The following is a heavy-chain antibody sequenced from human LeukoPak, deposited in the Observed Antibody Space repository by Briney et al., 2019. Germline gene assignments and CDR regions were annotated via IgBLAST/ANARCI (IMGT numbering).Heavy chain of an antibody. CDR3: AKDKDFGVDPPYYFDY. Sequence: GRSLRLSCAASGLTFDDYAMHWVRQAPGKGLEWVSGISWNSGSIGYADSVKGRFTISRDNAKNSPYLQMNSLRAEDTALYYCAKDKDFGVDPPYYFDYWGQGTLVTVSS. CDR2: ISWNSGSI. CDR1: GLTFDDYA. J-gene: IGHJ4*02. D-gene: IGHD3-3*01. V-gene: IGHV3-9*01.